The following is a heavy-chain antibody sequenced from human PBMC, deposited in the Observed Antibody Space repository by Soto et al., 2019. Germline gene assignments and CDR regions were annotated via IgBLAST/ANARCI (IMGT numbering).Heavy chain of an antibody. V-gene: IGHV3-33*01. D-gene: IGHD1-26*01. CDR3: VRDPGKGYYYYYYYGMDV. J-gene: IGHJ6*02. Sequence: QVQLVESGGGVVQPGRSLRLSCAASGFTFSSYGMHWVRQAPGKGLEWVAVIWYDGSNKYYADSVKGRFTISRDNSKNTLYLQMNSLRAEDTAVYYCVRDPGKGYYYYYYYGMDVWGQGTTVTVSS. CDR2: IWYDGSNK. CDR1: GFTFSSYG.